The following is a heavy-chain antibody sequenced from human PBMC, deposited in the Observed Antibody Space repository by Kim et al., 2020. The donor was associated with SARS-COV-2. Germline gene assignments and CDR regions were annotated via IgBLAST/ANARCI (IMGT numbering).Heavy chain of an antibody. Sequence: SETLSLTCAVYSASFNAYYWTWIRQAQRQGLEWIGVINSNETTNYNPSLKSRVTISVDAFKKQDSLKLSPVTAADTAGYYCACILGSWSTFDMQYYYYGMDVWGRGTTVPVFS. CDR2: INSNETT. CDR3: ACILGSWSTFDMQYYYYGMDV. V-gene: IGHV4-34*01. CDR1: SASFNAYY. D-gene: IGHD1-26*01. J-gene: IGHJ6*01.